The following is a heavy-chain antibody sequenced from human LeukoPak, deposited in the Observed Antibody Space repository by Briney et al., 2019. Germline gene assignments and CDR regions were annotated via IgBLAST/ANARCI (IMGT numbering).Heavy chain of an antibody. CDR3: ARDYRAGGGATFAFDI. Sequence: GGSLRLSCAASGFTFSSYAMHWVRQAPGKGLEWVAVISYDGSNKYYAHSVKGRFTISRDNSKNTLYLQMNSLRAEDTAVYYCARDYRAGGGATFAFDIWGQGTMVTVSS. V-gene: IGHV3-30-3*01. D-gene: IGHD1-26*01. J-gene: IGHJ3*02. CDR1: GFTFSSYA. CDR2: ISYDGSNK.